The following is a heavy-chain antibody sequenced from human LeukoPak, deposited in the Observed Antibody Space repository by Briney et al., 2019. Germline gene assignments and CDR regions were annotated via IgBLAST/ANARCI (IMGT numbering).Heavy chain of an antibody. V-gene: IGHV3-9*01. D-gene: IGHD3-22*01. CDR3: AKDRGSYYDSSGYFGY. Sequence: PGRSLRPSCAASGFTFDDYAMHWVRQAPGKGLEWVSGISWNSGSIGYADSVKGRFTISRDNAKNSLYLQMNSLRAEDTALYYCAKDRGSYYDSSGYFGYWGQGTLVTVSS. J-gene: IGHJ4*02. CDR1: GFTFDDYA. CDR2: ISWNSGSI.